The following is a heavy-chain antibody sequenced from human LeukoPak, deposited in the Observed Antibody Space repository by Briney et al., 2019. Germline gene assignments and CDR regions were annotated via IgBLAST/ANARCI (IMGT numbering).Heavy chain of an antibody. CDR1: GFTFSDFW. Sequence: GGSLRLTCAASGFTFSDFWMSWVRQAPGKGLEWVASATQDGSENHYVDSAKGRFTISRDNAKNSLYLQMSSLRAEDTAVYWCRRGHWDDHAWGQGTLVTVSS. V-gene: IGHV3-7*01. J-gene: IGHJ5*02. D-gene: IGHD7-27*01. CDR3: RRGHWDDHA. CDR2: ATQDGSEN.